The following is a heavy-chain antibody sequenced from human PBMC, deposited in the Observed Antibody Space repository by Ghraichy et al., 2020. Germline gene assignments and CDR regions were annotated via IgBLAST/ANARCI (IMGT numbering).Heavy chain of an antibody. V-gene: IGHV3-23*01. CDR1: GFTFSSYA. Sequence: GGSLRLSCAASGFTFSSYAMNWVRQAPGKGLEWVSTISDSDSDTYYADSVKGRFTISRDNSKNKLYLQMNSLRAEDTALYYCAKARLIKPYYFDSWGQGTLVTVSS. J-gene: IGHJ4*02. D-gene: IGHD3-16*01. CDR2: ISDSDSDT. CDR3: AKARLIKPYYFDS.